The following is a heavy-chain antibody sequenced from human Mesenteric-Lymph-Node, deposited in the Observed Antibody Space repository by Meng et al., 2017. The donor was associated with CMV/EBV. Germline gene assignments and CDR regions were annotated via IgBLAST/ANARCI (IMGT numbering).Heavy chain of an antibody. V-gene: IGHV3-23*01. J-gene: IGHJ4*02. D-gene: IGHD4-11*01. CDR3: ARVGGVTTLNY. Sequence: GGSLRLSCAASGFTFSSYAMSWVRQAPGKGLEWVSAISGSGGSTYYADSVKGRFTISRDNAKNSLYLQMNGLRAEDTAMYYCARVGGVTTLNYWGQGTLVTVSS. CDR1: GFTFSSYA. CDR2: ISGSGGST.